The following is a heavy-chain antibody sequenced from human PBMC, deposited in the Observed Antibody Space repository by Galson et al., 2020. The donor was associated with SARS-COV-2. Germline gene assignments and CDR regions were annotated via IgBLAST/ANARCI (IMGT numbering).Heavy chain of an antibody. CDR1: GFTFSSYG. D-gene: IGHD3-22*01. Sequence: PGGSLRLSCAASGFTFSSYGMHWVHQAPAKGLEWVAVIWYDGSNKYYADSVKGRFTISRDNSKNTLYLQMNSLRAEDTAVYYCARGSNYYDSWYFDLWGRGTLVTVSS. CDR2: IWYDGSNK. CDR3: ARGSNYYDSWYFDL. V-gene: IGHV3-33*01. J-gene: IGHJ2*01.